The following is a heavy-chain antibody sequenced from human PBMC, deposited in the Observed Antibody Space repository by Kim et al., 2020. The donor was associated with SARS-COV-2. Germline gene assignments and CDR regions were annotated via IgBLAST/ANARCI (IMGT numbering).Heavy chain of an antibody. CDR3: ARVVGYDILTGYYKREAYYLDY. V-gene: IGHV4-31*03. Sequence: SETLSLTCTVSGGSISSGAYYWSWIRQHPGKGLEWIGYIYYIGSTYYNPSLKSRVTISVDTSKNQFSLKLSSVTAADTAVYYCARVVGYDILTGYYKREAYYLDYWGQGTLVTVSS. CDR1: GGSISSGAYY. J-gene: IGHJ4*02. D-gene: IGHD3-9*01. CDR2: IYYIGST.